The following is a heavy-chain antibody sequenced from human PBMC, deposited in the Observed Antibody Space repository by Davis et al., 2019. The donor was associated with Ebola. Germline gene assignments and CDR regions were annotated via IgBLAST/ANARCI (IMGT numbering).Heavy chain of an antibody. CDR3: ARELGAYGGN. J-gene: IGHJ4*02. CDR1: GGTFSSYA. D-gene: IGHD4-23*01. Sequence: SVNVSCKASGGTFSSYAISWVRQAPGQGLEWMGRIIPIVGIANYAHKFQGRLTITADKSTSTAYMELSSLRSEDTAVYYCARELGAYGGNWGQGTLVTVSS. CDR2: IIPIVGIA. V-gene: IGHV1-69*04.